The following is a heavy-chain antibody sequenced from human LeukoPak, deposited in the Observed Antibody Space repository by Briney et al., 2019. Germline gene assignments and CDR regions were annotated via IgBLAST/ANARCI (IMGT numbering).Heavy chain of an antibody. D-gene: IGHD1-20*01. CDR2: INHSGST. CDR3: ARGLTGAPYNWFDP. J-gene: IGHJ5*02. CDR1: GGSFSGYY. V-gene: IGHV4-34*01. Sequence: SETLSLTCAVDGGSFSGYYWSWIRQPPGKGLEWIGEINHSGSTNYNPSLKSRVTISVDTSKNQFSLKLSSVTAADTAVYYCARGLTGAPYNWFDPWGQGTLVTVSS.